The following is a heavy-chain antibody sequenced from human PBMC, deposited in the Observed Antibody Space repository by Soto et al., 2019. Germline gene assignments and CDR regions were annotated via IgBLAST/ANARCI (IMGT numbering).Heavy chain of an antibody. CDR1: GGSVSSGSYY. CDR2: IYYSGST. D-gene: IGHD3-10*01. CDR3: ARGTYYYGSGSLSNDY. Sequence: SETLSLTCTVSGGSVSSGSYYWSWIRQPPGKGLEWIGYIYYSGSTNYNPSLKSRVTISVDTSKNQFSLKLSSVTAADTAVYYCARGTYYYGSGSLSNDYWGQGTLVTVSS. V-gene: IGHV4-61*01. J-gene: IGHJ4*02.